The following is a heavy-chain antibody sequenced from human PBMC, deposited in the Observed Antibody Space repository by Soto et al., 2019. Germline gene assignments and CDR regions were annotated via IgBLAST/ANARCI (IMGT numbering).Heavy chain of an antibody. Sequence: EVQLVESGGGLVQPVGSLRLSCAASGFTFSSYWMHWVRQAPGKGLVWVSRINSDGSSTSYADSVKGRFTISRDNAKNTLYLQMNSLRAEDTAVYYCAREPYDSSGYSFYYYYGMDVWGQGTTVTVSS. V-gene: IGHV3-74*01. CDR1: GFTFSSYW. J-gene: IGHJ6*02. D-gene: IGHD3-22*01. CDR2: INSDGSST. CDR3: AREPYDSSGYSFYYYYGMDV.